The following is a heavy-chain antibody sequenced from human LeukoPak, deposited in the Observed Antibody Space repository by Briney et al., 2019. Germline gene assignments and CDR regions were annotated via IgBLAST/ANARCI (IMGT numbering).Heavy chain of an antibody. CDR2: INHSRGT. Sequence: SETLSLTCSGYGGSITAYYWSWIRQPPGKGLEWIGEINHSRGTKYNPSLESRVTILLDASKNEFSLNLNSVTAADTAVYYCAREDYYFDSWGQGTLVTVSS. J-gene: IGHJ4*02. CDR1: GGSITAYY. CDR3: AREDYYFDS. V-gene: IGHV4-34*01.